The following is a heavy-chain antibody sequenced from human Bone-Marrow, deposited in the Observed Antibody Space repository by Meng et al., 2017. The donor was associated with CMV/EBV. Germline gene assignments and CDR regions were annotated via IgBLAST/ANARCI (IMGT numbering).Heavy chain of an antibody. CDR2: IKQDGSEK. D-gene: IGHD4-11*01. V-gene: IGHV3-7*01. CDR3: ARTPTVTTYTYYYYYGMDV. Sequence: GESLKISCAASGFTFSSVWMSWVRQAPGRGLEWVANIKQDGSEKYYVDSVKGRFTISRDNAKNSLYLQMNSLSAEDTAVYYCARTPTVTTYTYYYYYGMDVWGQGTTVTVSS. CDR1: GFTFSSVW. J-gene: IGHJ6*02.